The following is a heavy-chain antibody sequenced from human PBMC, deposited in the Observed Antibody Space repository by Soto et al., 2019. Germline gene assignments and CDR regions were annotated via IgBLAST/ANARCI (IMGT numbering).Heavy chain of an antibody. CDR3: ARDRSDSSRADSFDI. V-gene: IGHV3-53*01. CDR2: IYRGDAT. CDR1: GFSVSDNY. J-gene: IGHJ3*02. D-gene: IGHD6-25*01. Sequence: PVGSLRLSCAVSGFSVSDNYMSWVRQAPGKGLEWVSVIYRGDATHYADPVKGRFTISRDNSKNTVYLQMNSLRAEDTAVYYCARDRSDSSRADSFDIWGQGTMVTVSS.